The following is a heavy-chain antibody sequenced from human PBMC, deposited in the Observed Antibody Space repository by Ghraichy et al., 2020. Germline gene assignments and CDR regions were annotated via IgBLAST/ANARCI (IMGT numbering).Heavy chain of an antibody. V-gene: IGHV4-59*01. D-gene: IGHD3-3*01. CDR3: ARGAVWRIISTYYYGVDV. CDR1: GGSISSYF. CDR2: IHYSGIT. Sequence: SQTLSLTCTLSGGSISSYFWSWIRQPPGKGLEWIGYIHYSGITNYNPSLKSRVTMSVHTSKNQLSLKLSSVTAADTAVYYCARGAVWRIISTYYYGVDVWGRGTTVTVSS. J-gene: IGHJ6*02.